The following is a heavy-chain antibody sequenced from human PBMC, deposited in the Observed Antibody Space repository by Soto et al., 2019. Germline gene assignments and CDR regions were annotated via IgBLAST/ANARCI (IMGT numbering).Heavy chain of an antibody. D-gene: IGHD2-15*01. Sequence: QVQLVESGGGVVQPGGSLRLCCAVSGFNISDYGMHWVRQVPGKGLEWVALLRYDGNRKSYGDSVKGRFTLSRDKSKNTLYVQMDRLRAEDTAVYYCARDRIDFYAMDVWGQGTAVTVSS. V-gene: IGHV3-30*02. CDR1: GFNISDYG. CDR2: LRYDGNRK. CDR3: ARDRIDFYAMDV. J-gene: IGHJ6*02.